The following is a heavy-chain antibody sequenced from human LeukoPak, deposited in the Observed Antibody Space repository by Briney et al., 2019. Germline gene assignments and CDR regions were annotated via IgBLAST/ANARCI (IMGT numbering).Heavy chain of an antibody. V-gene: IGHV3-66*01. CDR3: ARAAREYYYDSSGYSFDY. CDR1: GFTVSSNY. D-gene: IGHD3-22*01. J-gene: IGHJ4*02. CDR2: IYSGGST. Sequence: PGGSLRLSCAASGFTVSSNYMSWVRQAPGKGLEWVSVIYSGGSTYYADSVKGRFTISRDNSKNTLYLQMNSLRAEDTAVYYCARAAREYYYDSSGYSFDYWGQGTLVTVSS.